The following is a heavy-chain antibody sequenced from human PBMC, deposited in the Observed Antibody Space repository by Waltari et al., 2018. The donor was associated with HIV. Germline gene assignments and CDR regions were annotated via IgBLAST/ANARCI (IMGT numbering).Heavy chain of an antibody. D-gene: IGHD2-2*01. J-gene: IGHJ6*03. Sequence: QVQLQQWGAGLLKPSQTLFLTCAVYGGSFSDYSWTWIRQPPGKGLEWIGEINHSGSTTYYPPLKSRVIISVDTTKNQFSPQLRSVTAPDTAVYYCARISWTYCSSTTCFTLGDYYYYYIDVWGKGTTVTVSS. CDR2: INHSGST. V-gene: IGHV4-34*01. CDR1: GGSFSDYS. CDR3: ARISWTYCSSTTCFTLGDYYYYYIDV.